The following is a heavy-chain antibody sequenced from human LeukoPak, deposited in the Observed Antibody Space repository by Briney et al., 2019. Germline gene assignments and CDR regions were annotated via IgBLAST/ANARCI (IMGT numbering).Heavy chain of an antibody. Sequence: SATLSLTCTVSGGSMSPYFWSWVRQPPGEGLEWIGYVYTNDGSTKYNPSLKSRVTMSVDTSKNLISLNMSSATAADTAIYYCARRQTYFDYWGQGTLVTVSS. CDR3: ARRQTYFDY. V-gene: IGHV4-4*09. D-gene: IGHD6-25*01. CDR2: VYTNDGST. CDR1: GGSMSPYF. J-gene: IGHJ4*02.